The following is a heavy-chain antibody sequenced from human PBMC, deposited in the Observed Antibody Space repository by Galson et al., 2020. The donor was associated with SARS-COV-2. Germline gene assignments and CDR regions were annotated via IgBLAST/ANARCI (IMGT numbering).Heavy chain of an antibody. Sequence: ASVTVSCKVSGYTLTELSMHWVRQAPGKGLEWMGGFDPEDGETIYAQKFQGRVTMTEDTSTDTAYMELSSLRSEDTAVYYCATALAAAGYNYYYYGMDVWGQGTTVTVSS. J-gene: IGHJ6*02. CDR3: ATALAAAGYNYYYYGMDV. CDR2: FDPEDGET. CDR1: GYTLTELS. V-gene: IGHV1-24*01. D-gene: IGHD6-13*01.